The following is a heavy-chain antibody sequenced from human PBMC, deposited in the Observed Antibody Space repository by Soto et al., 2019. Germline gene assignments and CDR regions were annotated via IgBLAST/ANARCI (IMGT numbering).Heavy chain of an antibody. V-gene: IGHV3-33*01. Sequence: GGSLRLSCAASGFTFSSYGMHWVRQAPGKGLEWVAVIWYDGSNKYYADSVKGRFTISRDNSKNTLYLQMNSLRAEDTAVYYCARQLRYYGSMSYWGQGTLVTVSS. J-gene: IGHJ4*02. CDR2: IWYDGSNK. CDR3: ARQLRYYGSMSY. CDR1: GFTFSSYG. D-gene: IGHD3-10*01.